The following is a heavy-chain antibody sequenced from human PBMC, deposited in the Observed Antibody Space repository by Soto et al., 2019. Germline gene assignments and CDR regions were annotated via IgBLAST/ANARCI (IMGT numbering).Heavy chain of an antibody. V-gene: IGHV4-61*08. D-gene: IGHD1-26*01. CDR3: ARAWGFYCDY. J-gene: IGHJ4*02. CDR1: GGSLSTGGFS. CDR2: IYYSGST. Sequence: SETLSPTCAVSGGSLSTGGFSSSRIRQPPGKGLEWIGNIYYSGSTNYNPSLKSRVTISVDTSKNQFSLKLSSVTAADTAVYYCARAWGFYCDYWGQGTLVTVSS.